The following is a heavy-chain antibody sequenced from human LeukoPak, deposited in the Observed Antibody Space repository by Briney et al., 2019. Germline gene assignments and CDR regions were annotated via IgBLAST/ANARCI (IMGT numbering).Heavy chain of an antibody. Sequence: PGGSLRLSCAASGFTFSNYAMSWVRQAPGKGLEWVSYITSTGSTIYYADSVKGRFTISRDNAKNSLYLQMNSLRAEDTAVYYCARDWGGAFDIWGQGTMVTVSS. J-gene: IGHJ3*02. CDR3: ARDWGGAFDI. CDR1: GFTFSNYA. D-gene: IGHD3-16*01. CDR2: ITSTGSTI. V-gene: IGHV3-48*03.